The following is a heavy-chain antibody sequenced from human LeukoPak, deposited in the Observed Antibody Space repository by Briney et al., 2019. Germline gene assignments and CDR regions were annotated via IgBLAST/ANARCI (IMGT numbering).Heavy chain of an antibody. CDR3: ARSWVYYYDSSGYWAH. J-gene: IGHJ4*02. CDR2: ISSSGSTI. Sequence: GGSLRHSCAASGFTFSDYYMSWIRQAPGKGLEWVSYISSSGSTIYYADSVKGRFTISRDNAKNSLYLQMNSLRAEDTAVYYCARSWVYYYDSSGYWAHWGQGTLVTVSS. CDR1: GFTFSDYY. V-gene: IGHV3-11*01. D-gene: IGHD3-22*01.